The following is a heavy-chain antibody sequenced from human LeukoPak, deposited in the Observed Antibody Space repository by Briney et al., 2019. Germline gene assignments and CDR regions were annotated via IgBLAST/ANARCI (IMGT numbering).Heavy chain of an antibody. Sequence: SETLSLTCTVSGGSVSSGSYYWSWLRQPPGTGLEWIGYIYYSGSTNYNPSLKSRVTISVDTSKNQFSLKLSSVTAADTAVYYCARVGWNYEYYFDYWGQGTLVTVSS. V-gene: IGHV4-61*01. J-gene: IGHJ4*02. CDR1: GGSVSSGSYY. CDR2: IYYSGST. CDR3: ARVGWNYEYYFDY. D-gene: IGHD1-7*01.